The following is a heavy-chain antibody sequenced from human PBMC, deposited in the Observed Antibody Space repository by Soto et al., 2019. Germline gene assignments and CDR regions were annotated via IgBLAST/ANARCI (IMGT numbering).Heavy chain of an antibody. V-gene: IGHV3-30-3*01. CDR1: GFTFSSYA. D-gene: IGHD3-22*01. CDR3: ASGQNYYDSSGSD. Sequence: PGRSLRLSCAASGFTFSSYAMHWVRQAPGKGLEWVAVISYDGSNKYYADSVKGRFTISRDNSKNTLYLQMNSLRAEDTAVYYCASGQNYYDSSGSDWGQGTLVTVSS. J-gene: IGHJ4*02. CDR2: ISYDGSNK.